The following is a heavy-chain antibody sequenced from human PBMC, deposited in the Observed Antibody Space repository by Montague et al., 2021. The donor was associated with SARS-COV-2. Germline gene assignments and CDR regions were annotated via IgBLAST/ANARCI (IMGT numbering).Heavy chain of an antibody. J-gene: IGHJ4*02. CDR2: IYYSEST. D-gene: IGHD5-18*01. Sequence: SETLSLTCTVSGGSISSSSYYWGWIRQPPGKGLEWIGSIYYSESTYYNASLKSRVTISVDTSKNQFSLKLTSVTAADTAVYYCARHGGHSYAHFAYWGQGTLVIVSS. CDR1: GGSISSSSYY. V-gene: IGHV4-39*01. CDR3: ARHGGHSYAHFAY.